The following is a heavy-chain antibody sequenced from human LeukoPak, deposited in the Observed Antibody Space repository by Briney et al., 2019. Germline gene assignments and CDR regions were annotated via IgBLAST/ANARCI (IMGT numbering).Heavy chain of an antibody. V-gene: IGHV4-39*01. CDR2: IYYSGST. CDR3: ARVHAGTTIYYGMDV. Sequence: SETLSLTCPVSGGSISSSSYYWGWIRQPPGKGLEWIGSIYYSGSTYYNPSLKSRVTISVDTSKNQFSLKLSSVTAADTAVYYCARVHAGTTIYYGMDVWGQGTTVTVSS. D-gene: IGHD1-7*01. CDR1: GGSISSSSYY. J-gene: IGHJ6*02.